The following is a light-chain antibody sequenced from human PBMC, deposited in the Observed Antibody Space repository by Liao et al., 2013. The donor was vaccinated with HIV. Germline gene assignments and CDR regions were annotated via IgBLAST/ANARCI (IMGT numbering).Light chain of an antibody. J-gene: IGLJ1*01. V-gene: IGLV3-1*01. Sequence: SYELTQPPSMSVSPGQTASVTCSGHKLGDKYVAWYQQRPGQSPVLVIYEDTKRPSGIPERFSGSTSGNTATLTISGTQSIDEADYYCQTWESTSFVFGSGTKVIVL. CDR1: KLGDKY. CDR3: QTWESTSFV. CDR2: EDT.